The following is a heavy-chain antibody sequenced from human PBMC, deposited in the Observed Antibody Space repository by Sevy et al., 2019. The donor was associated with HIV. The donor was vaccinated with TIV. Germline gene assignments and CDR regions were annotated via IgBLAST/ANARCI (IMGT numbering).Heavy chain of an antibody. CDR1: GLTVSSNF. Sequence: AGSLRLSCAASGLTVSSNFMSWVRQAPGKGLEWVSVIYIGGSTYYADSVKGRFTISRDDSKNTLYLQMNSLRAEDTAVYYCARGKHISDYYGSFDYWGQGTLVTVSS. V-gene: IGHV3-53*01. CDR3: ARGKHISDYYGSFDY. J-gene: IGHJ4*02. CDR2: IYIGGST. D-gene: IGHD3-3*01.